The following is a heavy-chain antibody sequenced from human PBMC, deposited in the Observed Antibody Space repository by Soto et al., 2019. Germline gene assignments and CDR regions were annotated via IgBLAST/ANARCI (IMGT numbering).Heavy chain of an antibody. Sequence: GSLRLSCAASGFTFSSYSMNWVRQAPGKGLEWVSYISSSSSTIYYADSVKGRFTISRDNAKNSLYLQMNSLRAEDTAVYYCARDNSGWQFDYWGQGTLVTVSS. CDR1: GFTFSSYS. CDR2: ISSSSSTI. CDR3: ARDNSGWQFDY. J-gene: IGHJ4*02. D-gene: IGHD6-19*01. V-gene: IGHV3-48*01.